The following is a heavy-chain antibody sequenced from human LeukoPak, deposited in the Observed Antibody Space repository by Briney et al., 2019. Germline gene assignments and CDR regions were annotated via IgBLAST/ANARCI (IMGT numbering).Heavy chain of an antibody. CDR3: ARTYYDSSGYGYYFDY. V-gene: IGHV4-34*01. CDR1: GGSFSGYY. D-gene: IGHD3-22*01. Sequence: SETLSLTCAVYGGSFSGYYWSWIRQPPGKGLEWIGEINHSGSTNYNPSLKSRVTISVDTSKNQFSLKLSSVTAADTAVYYCARTYYDSSGYGYYFDYWGQGTLVTVSS. J-gene: IGHJ4*02. CDR2: INHSGST.